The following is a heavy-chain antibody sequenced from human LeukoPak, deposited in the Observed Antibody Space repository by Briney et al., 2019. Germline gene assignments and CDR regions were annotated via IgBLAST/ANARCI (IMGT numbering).Heavy chain of an antibody. Sequence: PGRSLRLSCAASGFTFSTYGIHWVRQAPGKGLEWVAVISYDGTNKYYAESVKGRFTISRDNSKNTLYLQLNSLRVEDTAMYYCAKDSDHDPGTIVGAAANLDYWGQGTLVTVSS. CDR1: GFTFSTYG. V-gene: IGHV3-30*18. D-gene: IGHD1-26*01. CDR2: ISYDGTNK. CDR3: AKDSDHDPGTIVGAAANLDY. J-gene: IGHJ4*02.